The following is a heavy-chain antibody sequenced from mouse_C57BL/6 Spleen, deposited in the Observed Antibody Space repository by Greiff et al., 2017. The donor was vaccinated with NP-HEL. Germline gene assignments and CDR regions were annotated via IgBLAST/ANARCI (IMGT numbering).Heavy chain of an antibody. CDR3: ARGGGTEYFDV. D-gene: IGHD4-1*01. Sequence: VKLQQSGAELARPGASVKLSCKASGYTFTSYGISWVKQRTGQGLEWIGEIYPRSGNTYYNEKFKGKATLTADKSSSTAYMELRSLTSEDSAVYFCARGGGTEYFDVWGTGTTVTVSS. J-gene: IGHJ1*03. CDR1: GYTFTSYG. CDR2: IYPRSGNT. V-gene: IGHV1-81*01.